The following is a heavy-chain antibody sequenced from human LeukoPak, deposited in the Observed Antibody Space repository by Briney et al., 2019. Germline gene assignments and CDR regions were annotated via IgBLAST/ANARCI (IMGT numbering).Heavy chain of an antibody. CDR1: GYTFTSYY. J-gene: IGHJ6*04. CDR2: INPTGGST. CDR3: ARDGTPIHSSGWVYMDV. Sequence: ASVKVSCKASGYTFTSYYMHWVRQAPGQGLEWMGLINPTGGSTGYAQKFQGRVTMTRDMSTSTDYMELSSLRAEDTAVYYCARDGTPIHSSGWVYMDVWGKGTTVTISS. D-gene: IGHD6-25*01. V-gene: IGHV1-46*01.